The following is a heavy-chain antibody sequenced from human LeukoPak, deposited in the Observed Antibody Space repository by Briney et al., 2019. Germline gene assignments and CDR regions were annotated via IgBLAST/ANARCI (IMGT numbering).Heavy chain of an antibody. Sequence: GASVKVSCKASGYTFTSYYMHWVRQAPGQGLEWMGWINPNSGGTNYAQKFQGRVTMTRDTSISTAYMELSRLRSDDTAVYYCARGVGYYDYVWGSYRPTSGLLNYWGQGTLVTVSS. CDR2: INPNSGGT. J-gene: IGHJ4*02. CDR3: ARGVGYYDYVWGSYRPTSGLLNY. D-gene: IGHD3-16*02. V-gene: IGHV1-2*02. CDR1: GYTFTSYY.